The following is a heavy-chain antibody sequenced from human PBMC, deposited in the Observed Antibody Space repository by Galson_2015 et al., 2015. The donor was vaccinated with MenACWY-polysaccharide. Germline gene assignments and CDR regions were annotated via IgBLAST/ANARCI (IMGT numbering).Heavy chain of an antibody. J-gene: IGHJ4*02. CDR2: IYSGVST. CDR1: GFTVSSNH. D-gene: IGHD1-26*01. Sequence: SLRLSCAASGFTVSSNHMSWVRQAPGTGLEWVSVIYSGVSTYYADSVKGRFTISRDNSKNTLYLQMNSLRAEDTAVYYCARAVGASPYFDSWGQGTLVTVSS. V-gene: IGHV3-53*01. CDR3: ARAVGASPYFDS.